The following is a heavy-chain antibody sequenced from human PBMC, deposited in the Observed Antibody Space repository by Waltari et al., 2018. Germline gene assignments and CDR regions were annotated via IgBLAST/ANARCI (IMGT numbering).Heavy chain of an antibody. Sequence: ISWVRQAPGQGLEWMGRIIPILGIANYAQKFQGRVTITADESTSTAYMELSSLRSEDTAVYYCAREGGAYYYGMDVWGQGTTVTVSS. J-gene: IGHJ6*02. CDR3: AREGGAYYYGMDV. D-gene: IGHD3-16*01. V-gene: IGHV1-69*04. CDR2: IIPILGIA.